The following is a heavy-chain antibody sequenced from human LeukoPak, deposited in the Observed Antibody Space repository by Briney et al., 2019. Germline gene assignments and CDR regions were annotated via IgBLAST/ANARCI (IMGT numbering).Heavy chain of an antibody. CDR1: GFAFNSYD. J-gene: IGHJ4*02. D-gene: IGHD3-22*01. V-gene: IGHV3-23*01. CDR3: AKAGSGHYYDY. Sequence: GGSLRLSCAASGFAFNSYDMTWVRRAPGKGLEWVSLITTDTYYADSVRGRFTISRDNSKITLYLQMNSLRADDTAVYYCAKAGSGHYYDYWGQGTLVTVSS. CDR2: ITTDT.